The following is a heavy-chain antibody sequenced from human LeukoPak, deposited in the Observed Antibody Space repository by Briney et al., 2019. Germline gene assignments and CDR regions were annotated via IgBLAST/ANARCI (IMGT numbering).Heavy chain of an antibody. CDR1: GGSISSYY. J-gene: IGHJ4*02. CDR3: ARVAIFGVAESYFDY. V-gene: IGHV4-4*07. Sequence: SETLSLTCTVSGGSISSYYWSWIRQPAGKGLEWIGRIYTSGSTNYNPSLKSRVTMSVDTSKNQFSLKLSSVTAAGTAVYYCARVAIFGVAESYFDYWGQGTLVTVSS. D-gene: IGHD3-3*01. CDR2: IYTSGST.